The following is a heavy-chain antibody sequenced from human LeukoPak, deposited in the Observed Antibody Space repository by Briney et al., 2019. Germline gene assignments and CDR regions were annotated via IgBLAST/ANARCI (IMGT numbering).Heavy chain of an antibody. V-gene: IGHV4-30-4*08. CDR1: GGSISSSSYY. CDR2: IYYSGST. Sequence: SETLSLTCTVSGGSISSSSYYWAWIRQPPGKGLEWIGYIYYSGSTYYNPSLKSRVTISVDTSKNQFSLKLSSVTAADTAVYYCARIYGEPYYFDYWGQGTLVTVSS. J-gene: IGHJ4*02. CDR3: ARIYGEPYYFDY. D-gene: IGHD4-17*01.